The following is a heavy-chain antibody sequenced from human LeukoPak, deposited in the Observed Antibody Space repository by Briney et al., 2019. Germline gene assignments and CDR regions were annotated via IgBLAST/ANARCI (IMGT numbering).Heavy chain of an antibody. CDR1: GFTFSSYA. CDR3: AKSAVRGLPVLGN. V-gene: IGHV3-30-3*02. D-gene: IGHD2-21*02. Sequence: GGSLRLSCAASGFTFSSYAMHWVRQAPGKGLEWVAVISYDGSNKYYADSVKSRFTISRDNSKNTLYLQMNSLRAEDTAVYYCAKSAVRGLPVLGNWGQGTLVTVSS. J-gene: IGHJ4*02. CDR2: ISYDGSNK.